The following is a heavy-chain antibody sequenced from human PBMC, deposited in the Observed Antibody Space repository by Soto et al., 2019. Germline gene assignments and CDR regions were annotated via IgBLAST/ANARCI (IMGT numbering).Heavy chain of an antibody. D-gene: IGHD6-19*01. CDR3: ARDRSKIAVAGIRASRYGMEV. Sequence: SDTLSLTFTISCGSISGFYWVWILPPPLNGLELIGNIYYSGSANYDPSLRSRVTISIDKSKNQFYLDLSSVTAADTAVYYCARDRSKIAVAGIRASRYGMEVWGQGTTVTVSS. CDR1: CGSISGFY. CDR2: IYYSGSA. J-gene: IGHJ6*02. V-gene: IGHV4-59*12.